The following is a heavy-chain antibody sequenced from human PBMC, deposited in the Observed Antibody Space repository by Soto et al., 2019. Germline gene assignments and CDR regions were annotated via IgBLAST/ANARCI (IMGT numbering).Heavy chain of an antibody. D-gene: IGHD2-2*01. V-gene: IGHV4-59*11. CDR1: GVSTSNHY. CDR3: ARGGGSPYHDHEFDY. CDR2: IYYRGTT. Sequence: QVQLQESGPGLVKPSETQSLTCSVSGVSTSNHYWTWIRKPPGQGPEWIGCIYYRGTTNYNASFNSRVTTSVDTSKNQFSLKLTSVTTADTAVYYCARGGGSPYHDHEFDYWGQGILVTVSS. J-gene: IGHJ4*02.